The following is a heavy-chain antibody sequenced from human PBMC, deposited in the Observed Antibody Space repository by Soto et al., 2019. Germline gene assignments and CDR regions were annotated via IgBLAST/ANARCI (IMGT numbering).Heavy chain of an antibody. CDR2: IYSGGST. J-gene: IGHJ4*02. CDR1: GFTVSSNY. V-gene: IGHV3-53*01. Sequence: EVQLVESGGGLIQPGGSLRLSCAASGFTVSSNYMSWVRQAPGKGLEWVSVIYSGGSTYYADSVKGRFTISRDNSKNTLYLQMNSLRAEDTAVYYCAKDRELYSSVFDYWGQGTLVTVSS. CDR3: AKDRELYSSVFDY. D-gene: IGHD6-19*01.